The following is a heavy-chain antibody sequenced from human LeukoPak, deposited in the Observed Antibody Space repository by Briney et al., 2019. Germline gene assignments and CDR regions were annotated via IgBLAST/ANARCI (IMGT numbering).Heavy chain of an antibody. CDR1: GFTFSTYW. J-gene: IGHJ4*02. Sequence: GGSLRLSCAASGFTFSTYWMHWVRQAPGKGLVWVSRISSEGGSTNYADSVKGRFTISRDNSMNTMYLQMNSLRVEDTAVYYCAKVGFGWYQIDYWGQGTLVTVSS. CDR2: ISSEGGST. CDR3: AKVGFGWYQIDY. D-gene: IGHD6-19*01. V-gene: IGHV3-74*01.